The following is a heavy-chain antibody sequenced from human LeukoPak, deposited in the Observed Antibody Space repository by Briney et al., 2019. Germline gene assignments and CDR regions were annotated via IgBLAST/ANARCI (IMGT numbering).Heavy chain of an antibody. Sequence: ASVKVSCKASGGTFSSYAISWVRQAPGQGLEWMGRIIPIFGTANYAQEFQGRVTITADESTSTAYMELSSLRSEDTAVYYCARDLDGYCSSTSCYSAFDYWGQGTLVTVSS. V-gene: IGHV1-69*13. J-gene: IGHJ4*02. CDR1: GGTFSSYA. CDR2: IIPIFGTA. D-gene: IGHD2-2*02. CDR3: ARDLDGYCSSTSCYSAFDY.